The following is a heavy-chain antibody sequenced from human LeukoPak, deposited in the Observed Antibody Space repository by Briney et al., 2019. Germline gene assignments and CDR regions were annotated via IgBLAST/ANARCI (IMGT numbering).Heavy chain of an antibody. Sequence: GGSLRLSCAASGFTFSTCAMSWVRQAPGKGLEWVSAIVGSGGTTYYADFVKGRFTISRDDSKNTLHLQMSSLRAEATAIHYCAKDRGATYPWGILYYWGQGTLVTVSS. J-gene: IGHJ4*02. CDR1: GFTFSTCA. CDR2: IVGSGGTT. V-gene: IGHV3-23*01. D-gene: IGHD3-16*01. CDR3: AKDRGATYPWGILYY.